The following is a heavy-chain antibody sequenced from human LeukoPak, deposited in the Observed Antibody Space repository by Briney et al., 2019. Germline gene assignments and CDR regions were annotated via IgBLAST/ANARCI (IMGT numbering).Heavy chain of an antibody. J-gene: IGHJ4*02. CDR2: IIPIFGTA. Sequence: GASVKVPCKASGYTFTGYYMHWVRQAPGQGLEWMGGIIPIFGTANYAQKFQGRVTITTDESTSTAYMELSSLRSEDTAVYYCARLSQWLTPGGLFDYWGQGTLVTVSS. CDR1: GYTFTGYY. D-gene: IGHD6-19*01. V-gene: IGHV1-69*05. CDR3: ARLSQWLTPGGLFDY.